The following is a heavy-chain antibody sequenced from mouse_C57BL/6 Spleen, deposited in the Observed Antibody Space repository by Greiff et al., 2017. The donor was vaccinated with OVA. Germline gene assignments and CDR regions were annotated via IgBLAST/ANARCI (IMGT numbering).Heavy chain of an antibody. Sequence: QVQLQQPGAELVKPGASVKMSCKASGYTFTSYWITWVKQRPGQGLEWIGDIYPGSGSTNYNEKFKSKATLTVDTSSSTAYMQLSSLTSEDSAGDYCARGYDGYYRFAYWGQGTLGTVSA. J-gene: IGHJ3*01. D-gene: IGHD2-3*01. CDR2: IYPGSGST. CDR1: GYTFTSYW. CDR3: ARGYDGYYRFAY. V-gene: IGHV1-55*01.